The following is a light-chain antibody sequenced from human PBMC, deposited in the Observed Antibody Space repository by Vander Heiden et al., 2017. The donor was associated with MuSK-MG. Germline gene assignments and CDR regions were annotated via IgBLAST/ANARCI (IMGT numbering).Light chain of an antibody. CDR1: QGISNY. CDR3: KQYLQAPPT. J-gene: IGKJ2*01. V-gene: IGKV1-27*01. CDR2: AAS. Sequence: DIQMTQSPSSLSASVGDRVTITCRASQGISNYLAWYQQKPGKVPKLLIYAASTLQSGVPSRFSGSGSGTDFTLKISRVEPEDVAAYYCKQYLQAPPTFGQGTKLEIK.